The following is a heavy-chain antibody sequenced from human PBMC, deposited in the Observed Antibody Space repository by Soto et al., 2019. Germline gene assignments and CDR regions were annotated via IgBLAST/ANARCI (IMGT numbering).Heavy chain of an antibody. V-gene: IGHV3-23*01. CDR2: IGSGGDGI. Sequence: EVQLLESGGGLVQPGGSLRLSCVASGFTFSSSAMKWVRQAPGKGLEWVSVIGSGGDGIHYADSVKGRFTISRDNSKNTVNLQMNSLRAEDTAVYYCATYGQHLMDSWGQGTLVTVSS. CDR1: GFTFSSSA. D-gene: IGHD4-17*01. CDR3: ATYGQHLMDS. J-gene: IGHJ4*02.